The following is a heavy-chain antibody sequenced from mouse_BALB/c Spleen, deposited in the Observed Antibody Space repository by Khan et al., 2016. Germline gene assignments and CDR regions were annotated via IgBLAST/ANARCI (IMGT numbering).Heavy chain of an antibody. CDR3: ARYAHVSYDEGYAMDY. J-gene: IGHJ4*01. V-gene: IGHV1S29*02. Sequence: EVQLQESGPELVKPGASVKISCKAYGYTFTNYNMNWVKQSHGKSLEWIGYIHPYTGGTGYNQKFKSKATLTVDDSSSTAYMELRSLTTEDSAGYYCARYAHVSYDEGYAMDYWGQGTSVTVSS. CDR1: GYTFTNYN. CDR2: IHPYTGGT. D-gene: IGHD2-12*01.